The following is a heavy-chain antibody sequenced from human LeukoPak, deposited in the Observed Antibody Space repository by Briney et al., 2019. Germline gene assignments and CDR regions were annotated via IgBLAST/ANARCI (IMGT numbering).Heavy chain of an antibody. CDR2: INPSGGST. D-gene: IGHD5-18*01. CDR1: GYTFTSYY. J-gene: IGHJ4*02. CDR3: ALLGYSYGYAY. V-gene: IGHV1-46*01. Sequence: ASVKVSCKASGYTFTSYYMHWVRQAPGQGLEWMGIINPSGGSTSYAQKFQGRVTMTRDTSTSTAYMELSRLRSDDTAVYYCALLGYSYGYAYWGQGTLVTVSS.